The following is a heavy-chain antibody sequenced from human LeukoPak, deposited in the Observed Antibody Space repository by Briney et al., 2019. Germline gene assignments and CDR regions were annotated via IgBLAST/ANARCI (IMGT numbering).Heavy chain of an antibody. D-gene: IGHD5-12*01. V-gene: IGHV3-15*01. J-gene: IGHJ4*02. Sequence: GGSLRLSCAASGFTFSNAWMSWVRQASGKGLEWVGRIKSKTDGGTTDYAAPVKGRFTISRDDSKNTLYLQMNSLKTEDTAVDYCTTDNGGYDPDYWGQGTLVTVSS. CDR2: IKSKTDGGTT. CDR3: TTDNGGYDPDY. CDR1: GFTFSNAW.